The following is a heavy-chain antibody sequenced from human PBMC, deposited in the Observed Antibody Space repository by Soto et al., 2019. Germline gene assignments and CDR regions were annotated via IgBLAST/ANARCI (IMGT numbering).Heavy chain of an antibody. CDR1: GGSTSSGGYY. D-gene: IGHD6-13*01. V-gene: IGHV4-31*03. J-gene: IGHJ5*02. Sequence: PSDTLSLPCTVSGGSTSSGGYYWSWIRQHPGKGLEWIGYFYYSWSSYYNPSLKSRVTLSVDTSKHQSSLKLSSVTAADTAVHYCERDRIHKQGPWCDPGGQGTLVTFSS. CDR3: ERDRIHKQGPWCDP. CDR2: FYYSWSS.